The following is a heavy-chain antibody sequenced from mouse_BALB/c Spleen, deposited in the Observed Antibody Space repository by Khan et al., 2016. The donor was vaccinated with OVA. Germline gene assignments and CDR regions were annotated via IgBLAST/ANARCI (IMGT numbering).Heavy chain of an antibody. D-gene: IGHD1-1*01. CDR1: GISITSGNYR. CDR2: IYYSGTV. CDR3: ARDNGSLYWFLDF. J-gene: IGHJ1*01. Sequence: EVQLQESGPGLVKPSQTVSLTCTVTGISITSGNYRWSWIRQFPGNKLEWIGNIYYSGTVTYNPSLTSRTTITRDTSKNHFFLEMNSLTAEDTATYYCARDNGSLYWFLDFWGAGTTVTVSS. V-gene: IGHV3-5*02.